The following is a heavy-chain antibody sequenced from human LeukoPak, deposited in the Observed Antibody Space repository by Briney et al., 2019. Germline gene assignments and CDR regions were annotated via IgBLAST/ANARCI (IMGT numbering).Heavy chain of an antibody. D-gene: IGHD3-10*01. CDR3: ARDEYYGSGSYYNYYYYMDV. CDR2: ISSSSSYI. J-gene: IGHJ6*03. V-gene: IGHV3-21*01. CDR1: GFTFSSYS. Sequence: GGSLRLSCAASGFTFSSYSMNWVRQAPGKGLEWVSSISSSSSYIYYAYSVKGRFTISRDNAKNSLYLQMDSLRAEDTAVYYCARDEYYGSGSYYNYYYYMDVWGKGTTVTVSS.